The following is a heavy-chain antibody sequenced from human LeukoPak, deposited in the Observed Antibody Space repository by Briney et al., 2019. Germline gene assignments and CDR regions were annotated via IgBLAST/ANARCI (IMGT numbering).Heavy chain of an antibody. D-gene: IGHD2-2*01. CDR2: IIPIFDSA. Sequence: ASVRVSCKASGGTFSNHAISWVRKAPGQGFEWMGGIIPIFDSAGYARKFQDRITIIADGSTNTAYMELYSLRPEDTAVYYCASGACSRTSCYSLDYWGQGTLVTVPS. J-gene: IGHJ4*02. V-gene: IGHV1-69*13. CDR3: ASGACSRTSCYSLDY. CDR1: GGTFSNHA.